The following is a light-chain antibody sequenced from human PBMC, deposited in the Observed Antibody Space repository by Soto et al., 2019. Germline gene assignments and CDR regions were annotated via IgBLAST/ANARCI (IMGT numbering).Light chain of an antibody. Sequence: QSALTQPASVSGSPGQSITISCTGSSSDVGAYKYVSWFQQHPGKAPKLIIYEVSNRPSGVSDRFSGSKSGNTASLTISGLQAEDEADYHCSLYTTASAWVFGGGTKLTVL. CDR3: SLYTTASAWV. CDR1: SSDVGAYKY. V-gene: IGLV2-14*01. CDR2: EVS. J-gene: IGLJ3*02.